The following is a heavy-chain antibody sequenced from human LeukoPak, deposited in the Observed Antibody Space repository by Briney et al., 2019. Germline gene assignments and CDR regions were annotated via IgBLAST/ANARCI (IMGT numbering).Heavy chain of an antibody. D-gene: IGHD4-17*01. Sequence: GGSLRLSCAASGFTFSSYWMSWVRQAPGKGLEWVANIKQDGSEKYYVDSVKGRFTISRDNAKSSLYLQMNSLRAEDTAVYYCARGYGDYVVYYYGMDVWGQGTTVTVSS. V-gene: IGHV3-7*01. CDR1: GFTFSSYW. J-gene: IGHJ6*02. CDR3: ARGYGDYVVYYYGMDV. CDR2: IKQDGSEK.